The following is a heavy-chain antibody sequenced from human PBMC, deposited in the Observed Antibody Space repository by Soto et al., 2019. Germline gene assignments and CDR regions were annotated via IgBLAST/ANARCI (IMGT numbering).Heavy chain of an antibody. CDR2: TFYSGST. V-gene: IGHV4-31*03. CDR3: ARCPEATVSAFDY. CDR1: GGSISSGGYY. D-gene: IGHD4-17*01. Sequence: QVQLQESGPGLVEPSQTLSLTCTVSGGSISSGGYYWIWLRQQPGKGLEWFGYTFYSGSTYYNPSLKSRVTISVDTSKDQCTLKLSSVTAADRAVYYCARCPEATVSAFDYWGQGTLVTVSS. J-gene: IGHJ4*02.